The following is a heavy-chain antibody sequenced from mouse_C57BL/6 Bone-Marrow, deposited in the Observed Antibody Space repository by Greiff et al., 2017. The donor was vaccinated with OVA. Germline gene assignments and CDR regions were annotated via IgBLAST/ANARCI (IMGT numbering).Heavy chain of an antibody. D-gene: IGHD1-1*01. Sequence: VQLQQSGPELVKPGASVKLSCKASGYTFTSYDINWVKQRPGQGLEWIGWIYPRDGSTKYNEKFKGKATLTVDTSASTAYMELHSLTSEDSAVYFCARQDNITTVDWYFDVWGTGTTVTVSS. CDR1: GYTFTSYD. CDR2: IYPRDGST. J-gene: IGHJ1*03. CDR3: ARQDNITTVDWYFDV. V-gene: IGHV1-85*01.